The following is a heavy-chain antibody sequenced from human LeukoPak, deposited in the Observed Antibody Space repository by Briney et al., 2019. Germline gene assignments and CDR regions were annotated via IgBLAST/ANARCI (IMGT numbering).Heavy chain of an antibody. CDR3: AREGHMTTVTTLDY. J-gene: IGHJ4*02. CDR1: GFTFSSYS. D-gene: IGHD4-17*01. V-gene: IGHV3-21*01. CDR2: ISSSSSYI. Sequence: GGSLRLSCAASGFTFSSYSMNWVRQVPGKGLEWVSSISSSSSYIYYADSVKGRFTISRDNAKNSLYLQMNSLRAEDTAVYYCAREGHMTTVTTLDYWGQGTLVTVSS.